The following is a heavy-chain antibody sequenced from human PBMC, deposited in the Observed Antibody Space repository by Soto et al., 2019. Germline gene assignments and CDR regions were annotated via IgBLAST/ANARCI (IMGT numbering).Heavy chain of an antibody. CDR1: GGSISSGGYS. J-gene: IGHJ6*02. D-gene: IGHD3-10*01. V-gene: IGHV4-30-2*01. CDR2: IYHSGST. Sequence: SETLSLTCAVSGGSISSGGYSWSWIRQPPGKGLEWIGYIYHSGSTYYNPSLKSRVTISVDRSKNQFSLKLSSVTAADTAVYYCARGSFGVYYYYGMDVWGQGTTVTVSS. CDR3: ARGSFGVYYYYGMDV.